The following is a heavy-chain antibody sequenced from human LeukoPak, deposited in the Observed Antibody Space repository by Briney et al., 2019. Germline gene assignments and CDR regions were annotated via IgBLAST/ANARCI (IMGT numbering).Heavy chain of an antibody. CDR3: AKDPQEWESYFDY. CDR2: IRYDGSNK. CDR1: GSTFSSYG. V-gene: IGHV3-30*02. Sequence: QPGGSLRLSCAASGSTFSSYGMHWVRQAPGKGLEWVAYIRYDGSNKYYADSVKGRFTISRDNSKNTLYLQMNSLRAEDTAVYYCAKDPQEWESYFDYWGQGTLVTVSS. D-gene: IGHD1-26*01. J-gene: IGHJ4*02.